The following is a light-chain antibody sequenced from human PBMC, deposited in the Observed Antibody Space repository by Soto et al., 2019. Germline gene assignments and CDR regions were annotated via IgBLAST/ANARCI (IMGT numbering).Light chain of an antibody. CDR1: SSDIGVYNY. J-gene: IGLJ1*01. CDR2: EVN. CDR3: SSYTTSNTDV. V-gene: IGLV2-14*01. Sequence: QSALTQPASVSGSPGQSITFSCTGTSSDIGVYNYVSWDQQHPAKAPKLMIYEVNNRPSAVSNRFSGSKSGNTASLTISGLQAEDEADYYCSSYTTSNTDVFGTGTKVTVL.